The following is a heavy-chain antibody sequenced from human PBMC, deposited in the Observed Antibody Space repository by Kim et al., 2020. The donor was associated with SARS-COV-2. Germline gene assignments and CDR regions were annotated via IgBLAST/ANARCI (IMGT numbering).Heavy chain of an antibody. D-gene: IGHD3-16*01. V-gene: IGHV3-33*06. CDR2: IWYDGTNK. CDR3: AKDLARDYYYYGMDV. J-gene: IGHJ6*02. CDR1: EFTFSSYA. Sequence: GGSLRLSCSASEFTFSSYAMHWVRQAPGKGLEWVAVIWYDGTNKYYADSVKGRFTISRDNSKNTLYLQMNSLRAEDTAVYYCAKDLARDYYYYGMDVWGQGTTVTVSS.